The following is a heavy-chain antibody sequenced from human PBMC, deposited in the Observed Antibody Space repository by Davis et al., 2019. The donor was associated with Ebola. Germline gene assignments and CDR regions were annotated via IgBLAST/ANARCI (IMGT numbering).Heavy chain of an antibody. D-gene: IGHD2-8*02. CDR3: ARARCTGGVCFPAARYYYYGMDV. CDR1: GGSFSGYY. CDR2: INHSGST. J-gene: IGHJ6*02. Sequence: MPSETLSLTCAVYGGSFSGYYWSWIRQPPGKGLEWIGEINHSGSTNHNPSLKSRVTISVDTSKNQFSLKLSSVTAADTAVYYCARARCTGGVCFPAARYYYYGMDVWGQGTTVTVSS. V-gene: IGHV4-34*01.